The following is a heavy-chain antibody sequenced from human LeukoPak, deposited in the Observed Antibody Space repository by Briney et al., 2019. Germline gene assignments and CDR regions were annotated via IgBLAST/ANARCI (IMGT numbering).Heavy chain of an antibody. D-gene: IGHD6-13*01. CDR2: ISSSSSYI. Sequence: GGSLRLSCAASGFTFSNYAMSWVRQAPGKGLEWVSSISSSSSYIYYADSVKGRFTISRDNAKNSLHLQMNSLRAEDTAVYYCARDAHSSSWYYYYGMDVWGQGTTVTVSS. CDR3: ARDAHSSSWYYYYGMDV. CDR1: GFTFSNYA. J-gene: IGHJ6*02. V-gene: IGHV3-21*01.